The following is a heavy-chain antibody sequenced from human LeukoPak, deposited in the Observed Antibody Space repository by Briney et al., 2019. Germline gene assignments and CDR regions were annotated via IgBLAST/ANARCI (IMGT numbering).Heavy chain of an antibody. CDR1: GYTFTSHY. J-gene: IGHJ4*02. CDR2: IYPDDSET. Sequence: GESLKISCKASGYTFTSHYIGWVRQMPGKGLEWMGTIYPDDSETRYSPSFQGQVTISADKSISTAYLQWSSLKASDTAMYYCARSPQSFRPFDYWGQGTLVTVSS. V-gene: IGHV5-51*01. CDR3: ARSPQSFRPFDY. D-gene: IGHD3-16*01.